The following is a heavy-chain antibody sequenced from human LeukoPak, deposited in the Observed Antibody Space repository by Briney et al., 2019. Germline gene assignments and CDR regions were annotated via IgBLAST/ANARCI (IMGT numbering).Heavy chain of an antibody. D-gene: IGHD6-13*01. CDR2: ISGSGGST. CDR1: GFTFSSYA. Sequence: AESLRLSCAASGFTFSSYAMSWVRQAAGKGLEWVSAISGSGGSTYYADSVKGRFTISRDNSKNTLYLQMSSLRADDTAVYYCAKDQEYSSSWYASPFDYWGQGTLVTVSS. V-gene: IGHV3-23*01. J-gene: IGHJ4*02. CDR3: AKDQEYSSSWYASPFDY.